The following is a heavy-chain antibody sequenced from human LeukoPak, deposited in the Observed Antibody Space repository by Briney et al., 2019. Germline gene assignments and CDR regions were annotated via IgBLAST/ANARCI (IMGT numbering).Heavy chain of an antibody. D-gene: IGHD6-19*01. V-gene: IGHV1-8*01. J-gene: IGHJ4*02. CDR3: ARLWISSG. CDR2: MNPNSGNT. Sequence: DINXVGQAKGQGLEWMGWMNPNSGNTGYAQKFQGRVTMTRNTYISTTYMELSSLRSEDTAVYYCARLWISSGWGQGTLVTVSS. CDR1: D.